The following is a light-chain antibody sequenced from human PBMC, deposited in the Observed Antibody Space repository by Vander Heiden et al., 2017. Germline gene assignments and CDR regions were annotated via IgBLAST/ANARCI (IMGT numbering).Light chain of an antibody. V-gene: IGKV1-39*01. CDR1: QTISNF. CDR2: AAS. J-gene: IGKJ2*01. Sequence: DIKMTRSPSSLSASVGDRVTITCRASQTISNFLNWFQQKPGKAPKLLIYAASSLQSGVPSRFSGGGSGTDFTLPISSLQPEDFATYYCQQSYSTLGSSFGQGTKLEIK. CDR3: QQSYSTLGSS.